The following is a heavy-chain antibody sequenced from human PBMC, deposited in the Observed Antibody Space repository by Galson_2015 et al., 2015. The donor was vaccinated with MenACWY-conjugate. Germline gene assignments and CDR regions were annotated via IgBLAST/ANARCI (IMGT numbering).Heavy chain of an antibody. CDR1: GFSLSTYEMC. J-gene: IGHJ3*02. Sequence: PALVKPTQTLTLTYTFSGFSLSTYEMCIYWVRQPPGKALEWLARIDWRDNKYYTTSLKTRLTISKDTSTNQVVLTMTNVDPVDTATYYCARMHIVLDATEAVDIWGQGTMVTVSS. CDR3: ARMHIVLDATEAVDI. D-gene: IGHD3-22*01. CDR2: IDWRDNK. V-gene: IGHV2-70*11.